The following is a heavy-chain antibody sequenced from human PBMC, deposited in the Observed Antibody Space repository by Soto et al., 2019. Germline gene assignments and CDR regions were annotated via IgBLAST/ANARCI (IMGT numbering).Heavy chain of an antibody. CDR2: IIPLFGTT. CDR3: ARVSYYGSGTYNWFDP. D-gene: IGHD3-10*01. V-gene: IGHV1-69*01. CDR1: GGTFRSYA. J-gene: IGHJ5*02. Sequence: VQLVQSGAEVKKPGSSVKVSCKASGGTFRSYALSWVRQAPGQGLEWLGGIIPLFGTTNYAQKFQGRVTITADESTNTAYMDLSSLRSDDTAVYYCARVSYYGSGTYNWFDPWGQGTLVTVSS.